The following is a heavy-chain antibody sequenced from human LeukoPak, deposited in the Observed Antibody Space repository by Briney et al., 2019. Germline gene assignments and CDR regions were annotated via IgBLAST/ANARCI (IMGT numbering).Heavy chain of an antibody. CDR2: IYHSGST. D-gene: IGHD3-22*01. V-gene: IGHV4-4*02. J-gene: IGHJ2*01. CDR1: GGSISSSNW. CDR3: ARISSSGYYSPRDWYFDL. Sequence: SETLSLTCAVSGGSISSSNWWSWVRPPPRKGLEWIGEIYHSGSTNYNPSLKSRVTISVDKSKNQFSLKLSSVTAADTAVYYCARISSSGYYSPRDWYFDLWGRGTLVTVSS.